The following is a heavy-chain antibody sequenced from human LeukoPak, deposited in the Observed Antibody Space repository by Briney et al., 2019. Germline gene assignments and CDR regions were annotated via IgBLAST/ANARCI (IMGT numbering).Heavy chain of an antibody. Sequence: ASVKVSCKASGYTFTGYYMYWVRQAPGQGLEWMGFINPNTGGTIYAQKFQARVTMTRDTSISTDYMELRGLISDDTAVYYCARRYDFWSGYPTAFDYWGQGTLVTVSS. CDR2: INPNTGGT. CDR1: GYTFTGYY. CDR3: ARRYDFWSGYPTAFDY. V-gene: IGHV1-2*02. D-gene: IGHD3-3*01. J-gene: IGHJ4*02.